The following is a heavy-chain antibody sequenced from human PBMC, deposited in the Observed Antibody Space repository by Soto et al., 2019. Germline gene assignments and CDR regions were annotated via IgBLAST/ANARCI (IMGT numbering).Heavy chain of an antibody. Sequence: GGSLRLSCAASGFTFSSYAMSWVRQAPGKGLEWVSAISVSGGSTYYADSVKGRFTISRDNSKNTLYLQMNSLRAEDTAVYYCAKDIVGAPYYYYGMDVWGQGTTVTVSS. CDR2: ISVSGGST. D-gene: IGHD1-26*01. V-gene: IGHV3-23*01. J-gene: IGHJ6*02. CDR1: GFTFSSYA. CDR3: AKDIVGAPYYYYGMDV.